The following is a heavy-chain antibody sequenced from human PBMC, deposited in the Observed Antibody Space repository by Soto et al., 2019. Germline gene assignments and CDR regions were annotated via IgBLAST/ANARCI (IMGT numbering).Heavy chain of an antibody. D-gene: IGHD2-21*01. J-gene: IGHJ6*03. CDR2: INAGNGNT. V-gene: IGHV1-3*01. Sequence: ASVKVSCKASGYTFTSYAMHWVRQAPGQRLEWMGWINAGNGNTKYSQKFQGRVTITRDTSASTAYRELSSLRSEDTDVYYCASAIFWREGYYYYHLDVWGKGTPVTVSS. CDR3: ASAIFWREGYYYYHLDV. CDR1: GYTFTSYA.